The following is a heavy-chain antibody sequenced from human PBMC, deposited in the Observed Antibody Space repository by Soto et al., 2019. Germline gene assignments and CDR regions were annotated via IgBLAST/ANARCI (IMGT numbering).Heavy chain of an antibody. D-gene: IGHD7-27*01. V-gene: IGHV3-23*01. CDR2: ISGSGGST. Sequence: GESLQISCAASGFTFSSYAMSWVRQAPGKGLEWVSAISGSGGSTYYADSVKGRFTISRDNSKNTLYLQMNSLRAEDTAVYYCAKDPWANWGFHFDYWGQGTLVTVSS. J-gene: IGHJ4*02. CDR1: GFTFSSYA. CDR3: AKDPWANWGFHFDY.